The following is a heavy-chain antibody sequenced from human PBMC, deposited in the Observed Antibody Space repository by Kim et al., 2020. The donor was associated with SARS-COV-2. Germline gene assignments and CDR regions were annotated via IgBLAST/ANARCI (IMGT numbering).Heavy chain of an antibody. CDR1: GGTFSSYA. D-gene: IGHD5-12*01. V-gene: IGHV1-69*13. Sequence: SVKVSCKASGGTFSSYAISWVRQAPGQGLEWMGGIIPIFGTANYAQKFQGRVTITADESTSTAYMELSSLRSEDTAVYYCARNRGRDGYNSLNYYYYGMDVCGQGTTVSVSS. CDR3: ARNRGRDGYNSLNYYYYGMDV. J-gene: IGHJ6*02. CDR2: IIPIFGTA.